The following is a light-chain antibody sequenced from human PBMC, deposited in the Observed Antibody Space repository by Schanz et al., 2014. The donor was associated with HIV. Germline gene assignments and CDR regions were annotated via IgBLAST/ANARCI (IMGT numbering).Light chain of an antibody. V-gene: IGLV2-8*01. CDR1: SSDIGRYNY. CDR3: SSYTSSNTLEV. J-gene: IGLJ1*01. CDR2: DVN. Sequence: QSVLTQPPSASGSPGQSVTISCTGTSSDIGRYNYVSWYQHHPGKAPKLMICDVNERPSGVPDRFSGFKSGNTASLTISGVQAEDAADYYCSSYTSSNTLEVFGTGTKVTVL.